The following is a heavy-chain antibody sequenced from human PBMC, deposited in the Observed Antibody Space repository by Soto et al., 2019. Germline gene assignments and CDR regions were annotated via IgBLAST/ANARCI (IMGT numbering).Heavy chain of an antibody. CDR3: ARDRRYGRSSWGDAFDI. CDR2: INPSGGST. D-gene: IGHD6-13*01. V-gene: IGHV1-46*03. Sequence: ASVKVSCKASGYTFTSYYMHWVRQAPGQGLEWMGIINPSGGSTSYAQKFQGRVTMTRDTSTSTVYMELSSLRSEDTAVYYCARDRRYGRSSWGDAFDIWGQGTTVTVSS. J-gene: IGHJ3*02. CDR1: GYTFTSYY.